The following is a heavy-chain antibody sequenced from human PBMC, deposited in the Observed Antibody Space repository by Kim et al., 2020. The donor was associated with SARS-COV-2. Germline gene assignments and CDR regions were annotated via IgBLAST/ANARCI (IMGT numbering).Heavy chain of an antibody. CDR3: VKDHCSSDWYVTCYFDY. V-gene: IGHV3-23*01. D-gene: IGHD6-19*01. J-gene: IGHJ4*02. CDR2: IRAPGGST. Sequence: GGSLRLSCVASGFNFGTFDMSWVRQAPGKGLEWVSVIRAPGGSTYYADSVKGRFTLSRDNSKNTLYLQMNSLRAEDTAVYYCVKDHCSSDWYVTCYFDYCGQGTLVTVSS. CDR1: GFNFGTFD.